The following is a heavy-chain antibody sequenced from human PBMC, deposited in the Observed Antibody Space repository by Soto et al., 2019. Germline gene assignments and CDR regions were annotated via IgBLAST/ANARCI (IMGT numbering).Heavy chain of an antibody. Sequence: ASVKVSCKASGYTFTGHYIHWVRQAPEQGPEWMGEIGPESGATRYAGKFQGRVTMTRDTSITTVYMELKNLSPDDTAVYYCGRGRSGQIVVFYWGQGTPVTVSS. CDR2: IGPESGAT. CDR3: GRGRSGQIVVFY. V-gene: IGHV1-2*02. CDR1: GYTFTGHY. J-gene: IGHJ4*02. D-gene: IGHD1-26*01.